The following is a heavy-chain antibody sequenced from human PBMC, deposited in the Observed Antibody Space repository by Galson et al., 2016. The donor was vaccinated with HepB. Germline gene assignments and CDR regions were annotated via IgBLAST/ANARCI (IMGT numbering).Heavy chain of an antibody. CDR2: INPANGNT. Sequence: SVKVSCTASGYIFSSYTMHWVRQAPGQRLEWMGWINPANGNTKYSQKFQGGVTFSGDTSASTGYLELSSLRSEDTAVYYCARVGEDFSSGYSSGLAYWGQGTLVTVSP. CDR3: ARVGEDFSSGYSSGLAY. J-gene: IGHJ4*02. D-gene: IGHD3-3*01. V-gene: IGHV1-3*01. CDR1: GYIFSSYT.